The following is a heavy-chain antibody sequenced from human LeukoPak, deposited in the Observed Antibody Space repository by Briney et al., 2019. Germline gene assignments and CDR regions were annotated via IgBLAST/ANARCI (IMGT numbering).Heavy chain of an antibody. J-gene: IGHJ6*02. CDR1: GGSISSGGYS. CDR3: ASFDFQAGGYYYGMDV. CDR2: IYYSGST. D-gene: IGHD3-3*01. V-gene: IGHV4-30-2*02. Sequence: KTSETLSLTCAVSGGSISSGGYSWSWIRQPPGKGLEWIGYIYYSGSTYYNPSLKSRVTISVDRSKNQFSLKLSSVTAADTAVYYCASFDFQAGGYYYGMDVWGQGTTVTVSS.